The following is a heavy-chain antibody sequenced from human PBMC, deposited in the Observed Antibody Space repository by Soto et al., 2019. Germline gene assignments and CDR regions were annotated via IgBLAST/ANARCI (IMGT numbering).Heavy chain of an antibody. CDR2: IYYSGST. J-gene: IGHJ5*02. CDR1: GGSISSYY. Sequence: SETLSLTCTVSGGSISSYYWSWIRQPPGKGLECIGFIYYSGSTNYNPSLKSRVTISVDTSKNHFSLKLSSVTAADTAVYYCAGHIVAVPAAIPSNWFDPWGQGTLVTVSS. V-gene: IGHV4-59*08. D-gene: IGHD2-2*02. CDR3: AGHIVAVPAAIPSNWFDP.